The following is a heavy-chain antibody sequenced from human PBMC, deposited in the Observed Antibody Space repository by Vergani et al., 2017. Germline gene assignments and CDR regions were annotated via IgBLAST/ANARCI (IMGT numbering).Heavy chain of an antibody. V-gene: IGHV4-39*01. CDR1: GDSITSRLDY. J-gene: IGHJ5*02. Sequence: QLQLQESGPGLVKPSETLSLTCSVSGDSITSRLDYWGWIRQTPGKGLEWIGSMYHSGTTYYNPSLKSRATLSVDTSKNQISLQVTSVTAADTAVYYCARHWAVVAANNWFDPWGQGTLVTVSS. D-gene: IGHD2-15*01. CDR3: ARHWAVVAANNWFDP. CDR2: MYHSGTT.